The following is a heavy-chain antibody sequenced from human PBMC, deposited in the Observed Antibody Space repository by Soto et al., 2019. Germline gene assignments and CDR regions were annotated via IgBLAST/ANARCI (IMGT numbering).Heavy chain of an antibody. D-gene: IGHD3-3*01. CDR2: ISGSGGST. J-gene: IGHJ5*02. CDR1: GFTFSSYA. Sequence: PGGSLRLSCAASGFTFSSYAMSWVRQAPGKGLEWVSAISGSGGSTYYADSVKGRFTISRDNSKNTLYLQMNSLRAEDTAVYYCAKVVSIFGVVDHNNWFDPWGQGTLVTVSS. V-gene: IGHV3-23*01. CDR3: AKVVSIFGVVDHNNWFDP.